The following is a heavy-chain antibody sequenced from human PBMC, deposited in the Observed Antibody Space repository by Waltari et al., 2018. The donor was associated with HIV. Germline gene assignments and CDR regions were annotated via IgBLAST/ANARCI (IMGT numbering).Heavy chain of an antibody. J-gene: IGHJ4*02. V-gene: IGHV3-30*03. CDR2: MSYDGKT. CDR3: ARDLNMLYHGSGFDY. D-gene: IGHD3-10*01. CDR1: GFDVSSHG. Sequence: QVQLVESGGAVVQSGGSLSLSCGVSGFDVSSHGMHWVRQAPGKGLEWVGVMSYDGKTYFSDDVKGRFTMSRDTSKNTMFLQMDRLKIDDRAVYYCARDLNMLYHGSGFDYWGPGTPVTV.